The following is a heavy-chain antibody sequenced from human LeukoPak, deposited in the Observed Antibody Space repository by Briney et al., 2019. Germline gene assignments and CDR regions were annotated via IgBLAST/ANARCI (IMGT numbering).Heavy chain of an antibody. V-gene: IGHV3-11*03. D-gene: IGHD3-16*02. CDR2: ISDSGTYT. Sequence: PGGSRRSSVEAPGSTFRAFNLSWIGQAPGKGLEWVSYISDSGTYTAYADSVKGRFTISRDNSKNTLSLQMNSLRVEDTAIYYCAKDIQLSTWGLGTMVTVSS. CDR1: GSTFRAFN. J-gene: IGHJ3*01. CDR3: AKDIQLST.